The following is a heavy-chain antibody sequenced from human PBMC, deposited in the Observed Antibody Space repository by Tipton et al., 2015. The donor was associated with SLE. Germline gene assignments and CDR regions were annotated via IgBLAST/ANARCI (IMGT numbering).Heavy chain of an antibody. CDR1: GFTFSSYD. CDR3: ARDLGQWGFDY. D-gene: IGHD1-26*01. J-gene: IGHJ4*02. V-gene: IGHV3-33*01. Sequence: SLRLSCAASGFTFSSYDMHWVRQAPGKGLEWVAVIWYDGSNKYYADSVKGRFTISRDNSKNTLYLQMNSLRAEDTAVYYCARDLGQWGFDYWGQGTLVTVPS. CDR2: IWYDGSNK.